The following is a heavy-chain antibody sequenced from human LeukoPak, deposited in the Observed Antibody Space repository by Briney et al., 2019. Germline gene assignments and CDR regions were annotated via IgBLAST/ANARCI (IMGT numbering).Heavy chain of an antibody. CDR1: GYTFTGYY. D-gene: IGHD2-2*01. V-gene: IGHV1-2*02. Sequence: ASVKVSCKASGYTFTGYYMHWVRQAPGQGLEWTGWINPNSGGTNYAQKFQGRVTMTRDTSISTAYMELSRLRSDDTAVYYCARDIVVVPAAAHMDVWGKGTTVTVSS. CDR3: ARDIVVVPAAAHMDV. CDR2: INPNSGGT. J-gene: IGHJ6*03.